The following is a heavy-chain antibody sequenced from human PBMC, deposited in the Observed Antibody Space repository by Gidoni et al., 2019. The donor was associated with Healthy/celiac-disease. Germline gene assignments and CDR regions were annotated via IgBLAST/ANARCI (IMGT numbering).Heavy chain of an antibody. J-gene: IGHJ5*02. CDR3: ARVPSIAAAGTGLDWFDP. D-gene: IGHD6-13*01. V-gene: IGHV4-34*01. CDR1: GGSFSGSY. Sequence: QVQLQQWGAGLLKPSETLSLTCAVYGGSFSGSYWSWIRQPPGKGLEWIGEINHSGSTNYNPSLKSRVTISVDTSKNQFSLKLSSVTAADTAVYYCARVPSIAAAGTGLDWFDPWGQGTLVTVSS. CDR2: INHSGST.